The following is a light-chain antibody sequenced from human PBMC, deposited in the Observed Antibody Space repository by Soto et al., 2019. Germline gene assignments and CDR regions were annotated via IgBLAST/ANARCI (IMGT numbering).Light chain of an antibody. J-gene: IGKJ2*01. CDR2: GAS. CDR1: RSVSRTY. Sequence: IVLTQSPGTLSLSPGERATLSCRASRSVSRTYLAWYQQKPGQAPRLLIYGASSRATGIPDRFSGSGSGTDFTLTISRLEPEDFAVYYCQQYGSSPPYTFGQGTKLEIK. V-gene: IGKV3-20*01. CDR3: QQYGSSPPYT.